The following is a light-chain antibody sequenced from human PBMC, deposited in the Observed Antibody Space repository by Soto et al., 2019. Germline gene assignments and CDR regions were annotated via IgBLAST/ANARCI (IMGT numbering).Light chain of an antibody. J-gene: IGLJ2*01. V-gene: IGLV2-8*01. CDR3: VSYATGDTFP. CDR1: SSDVGAYIF. CDR2: DVN. Sequence: QSALTQPPSASGSPGQSVTISCTGTSSDVGAYIFVSWYQQHPGKAPKLMVYDVNRRPPGVPDRFFGSKSGNTASLTVSGLQAEDEADYYCVSYATGDTFPFGGGTKLTVL.